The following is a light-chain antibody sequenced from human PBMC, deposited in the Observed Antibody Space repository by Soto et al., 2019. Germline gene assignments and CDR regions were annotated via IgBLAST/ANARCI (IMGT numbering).Light chain of an antibody. CDR2: NVH. Sequence: QSALIQPPSVSGSPGQSVTISCTGTSSDVGNYDSVSWYQQHPGTVPKPMIYNVHTRPSGVPDRFSGSKSGNTASLTISGLQAEDESDYYCCSFAGTYTIFGGGTKLTVL. J-gene: IGLJ2*01. CDR3: CSFAGTYTI. CDR1: SSDVGNYDS. V-gene: IGLV2-11*01.